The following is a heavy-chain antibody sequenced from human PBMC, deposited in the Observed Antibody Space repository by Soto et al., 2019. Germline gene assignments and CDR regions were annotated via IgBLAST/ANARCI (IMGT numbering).Heavy chain of an antibody. D-gene: IGHD3-16*01. J-gene: IGHJ4*02. CDR3: SHVVSVACAYSYF. V-gene: IGHV3-15*07. CDR1: GITFIYAW. CDR2: IKSQAGGGTI. Sequence: EVQLVESGGGLVKPGGSLRLSCAASGITFIYAWLDWVRQAPGKRLEWVGRIKSQAGGGTIDYAAPVKGRFTISRDDSKNTVYLQMDSLKTEATAVYYCSHVVSVACAYSYFWGEGTLVTVSS.